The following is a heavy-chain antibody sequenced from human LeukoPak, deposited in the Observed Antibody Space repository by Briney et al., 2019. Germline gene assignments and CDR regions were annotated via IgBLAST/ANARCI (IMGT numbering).Heavy chain of an antibody. CDR2: IKPDGGEQ. CDR1: GFTFSNYW. D-gene: IGHD5-24*01. CDR3: AREQRTFDY. Sequence: GGSLRLSCVASGFTFSNYWMNWVRQAPGKGLEWVANIKPDGGEQYYVDSVKGRFTISRDNAENSLYLQLSSLRAEDTAVYYCAREQRTFDYWGQGILATVSS. J-gene: IGHJ4*02. V-gene: IGHV3-7*03.